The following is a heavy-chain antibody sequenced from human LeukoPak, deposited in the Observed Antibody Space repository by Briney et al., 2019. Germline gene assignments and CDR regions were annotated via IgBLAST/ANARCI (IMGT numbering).Heavy chain of an antibody. Sequence: ASVKVSCKASGYTFTGYYMHWVRQAPGQGLEWMGWINPNGGGTNYAQKFQGWVTMTRDTSISTAYMELSRLRSDDTAVYYCARSLGTADGMDVWGKGTTVTVSS. CDR3: ARSLGTADGMDV. V-gene: IGHV1-2*04. CDR2: INPNGGGT. CDR1: GYTFTGYY. J-gene: IGHJ6*04.